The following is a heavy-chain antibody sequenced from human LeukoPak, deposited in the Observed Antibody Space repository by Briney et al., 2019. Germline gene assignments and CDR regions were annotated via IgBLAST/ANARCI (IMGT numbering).Heavy chain of an antibody. CDR1: GFTVSSNY. CDR3: VGYSYGYGYDY. J-gene: IGHJ4*02. CDR2: IYSGGST. V-gene: IGHV3-53*01. Sequence: GGSLRLSCAASGFTVSSNYMSWVRQAPGKGLEWVSVIYSGGSTYYADSVKGRFTISRDNSKNTLYLQMNSLRAEDTAVYYSVGYSYGYGYDYWGQGTLVTVSS. D-gene: IGHD5-18*01.